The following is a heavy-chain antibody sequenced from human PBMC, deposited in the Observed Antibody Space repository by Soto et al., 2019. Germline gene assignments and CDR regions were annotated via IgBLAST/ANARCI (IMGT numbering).Heavy chain of an antibody. CDR1: GFTFSRNA. D-gene: IGHD3-3*01. Sequence: GGSLRLSCAASGFTFSRNAMSWVRQAPGKGLEWGAVMSGSGGSTYYADSVTGRFTISGDNAKNSLWLQMNSRRAEDTAVYYCVSASLPPRGDFWSGYLDYYYGMDVWGQGTTVTVSS. V-gene: IGHV3-23*01. CDR3: VSASLPPRGDFWSGYLDYYYGMDV. J-gene: IGHJ6*02. CDR2: MSGSGGST.